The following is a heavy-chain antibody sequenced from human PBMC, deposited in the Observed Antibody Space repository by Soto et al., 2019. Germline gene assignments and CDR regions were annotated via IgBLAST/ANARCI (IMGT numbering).Heavy chain of an antibody. CDR3: ARGGLEPFDF. CDR1: GLNLGIYL. CDR2: INDYGTTI. V-gene: IGHV3-74*01. J-gene: IGHJ4*02. Sequence: PGGSLRLWCAASGLNLGIYLVHWVRQAPGKGLVWVSRINDYGTTINYAESVEGRFTISRDDAKSEVYLQMNNLRAEDTAVYYCARGGLEPFDFWGQGALVTVSS. D-gene: IGHD1-1*01.